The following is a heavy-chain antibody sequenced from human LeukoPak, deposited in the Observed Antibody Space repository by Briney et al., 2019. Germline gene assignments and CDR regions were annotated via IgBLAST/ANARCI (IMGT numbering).Heavy chain of an antibody. J-gene: IGHJ4*02. CDR1: GFTFSSYA. V-gene: IGHV3-23*01. CDR2: ISGSGGST. CDR3: AKRLSGWYYFDY. D-gene: IGHD6-19*01. Sequence: GGSLRLSCAASGFTFSSYAMSWVRQVPGKGLEWVSAISGSGGSTYYADSVKGRFTISRDNSKNTLYLQMNSLRAEDTAVYYCAKRLSGWYYFDYWGQGTLVTVSS.